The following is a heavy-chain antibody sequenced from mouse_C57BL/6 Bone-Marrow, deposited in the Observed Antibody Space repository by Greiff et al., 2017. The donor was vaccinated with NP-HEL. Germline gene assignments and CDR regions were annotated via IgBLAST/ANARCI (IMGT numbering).Heavy chain of an antibody. V-gene: IGHV2-6*03. CDR1: GFSLTSYG. J-gene: IGHJ4*01. D-gene: IGHD2-4*01. CDR2: IWSDGST. CDR3: ARDYDADYYAMDY. Sequence: VQLQQSGPGLVAPSQSLSITCTVSGFSLTSYGVHWVRQPPGKGLEWLVVIWSDGSTTYNSALKSRLSISKDNSKSQVFLKMNSLQTDDTAMYYCARDYDADYYAMDYWGQGTSVTVSS.